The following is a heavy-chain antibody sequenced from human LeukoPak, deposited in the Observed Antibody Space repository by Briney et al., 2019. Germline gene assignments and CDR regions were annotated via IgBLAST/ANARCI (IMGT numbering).Heavy chain of an antibody. D-gene: IGHD4-23*01. V-gene: IGHV3-48*01. CDR2: ISTSSSTI. J-gene: IGHJ6*02. CDR1: GFTFSSYN. Sequence: PGGSLRLSCAASGFTFSSYNMNWVRQAPGKGLEWVSYISTSSSTIYYADSVMGRFTISRDNAKNSLYLQMNSLRAEDTAVYYCARDGVVISYFYYGMDVWGQGTTVTVSS. CDR3: ARDGVVISYFYYGMDV.